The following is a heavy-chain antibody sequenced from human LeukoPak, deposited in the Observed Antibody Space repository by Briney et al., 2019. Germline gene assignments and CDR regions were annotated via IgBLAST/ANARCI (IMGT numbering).Heavy chain of an antibody. J-gene: IGHJ4*02. CDR3: ARDNIAAAGILDY. Sequence: GGSLRLSCAASGFTVSSNYMSWVRQAPGKGLEWVSVIYSGGSTYYADSVKGRFTIFRDNSKNTLYLQMNSLRAEDTAVYYCARDNIAAAGILDYWGQGTLVTVSS. CDR2: IYSGGST. V-gene: IGHV3-53*01. D-gene: IGHD6-13*01. CDR1: GFTVSSNY.